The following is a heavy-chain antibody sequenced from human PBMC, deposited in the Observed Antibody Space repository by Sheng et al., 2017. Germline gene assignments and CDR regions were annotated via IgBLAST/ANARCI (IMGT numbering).Heavy chain of an antibody. CDR2: ITDNGGGS. D-gene: IGHD3-16*01. V-gene: IGHV3-23*01. J-gene: IGHJ3*01. Sequence: DVQLMESGGGLVQPGGSLRLSCADSGFTFGTYTMTWVRQAPGKGPEWVSTITDNGGGSSYADSVEGRFTISRDNSKRTLYLQMRRLTVEDTALYYCAKLQGLAAFDVWGRGTMVTVSS. CDR1: GFTFGTYT. CDR3: AKLQGLAAFDV.